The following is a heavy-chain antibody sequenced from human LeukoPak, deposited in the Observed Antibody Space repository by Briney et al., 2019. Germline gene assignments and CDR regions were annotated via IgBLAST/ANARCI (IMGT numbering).Heavy chain of an antibody. CDR3: AKVWIQLWLRY. V-gene: IGHV3-23*01. D-gene: IGHD5-18*01. Sequence: GGSLRLSCGASGFIISQSVVSWVRQAPGKGLEWVSAISGSGGSTYYADSVKGRFTISRDNSKNTLYLQMNSLRDEDTAVYYCAKVWIQLWLRYWGQGTLVTVSS. CDR2: ISGSGGST. CDR1: GFIISQSV. J-gene: IGHJ4*02.